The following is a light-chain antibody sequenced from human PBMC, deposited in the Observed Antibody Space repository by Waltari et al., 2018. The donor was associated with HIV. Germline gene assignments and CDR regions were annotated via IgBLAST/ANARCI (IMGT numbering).Light chain of an antibody. V-gene: IGKV3-20*01. CDR3: QQYGNSPPCT. CDR2: DTS. J-gene: IGKJ2*02. CDR1: QSVNSGY. Sequence: EIVLAQSPDTLSLSPGERAILSCRASQSVNSGYLAWYQQRPGQAPRLLIFDTSRRASGIPDRFSGSGSGTDFTLTISSLEPEDFAVYYCQQYGNSPPCTFGQGTKL.